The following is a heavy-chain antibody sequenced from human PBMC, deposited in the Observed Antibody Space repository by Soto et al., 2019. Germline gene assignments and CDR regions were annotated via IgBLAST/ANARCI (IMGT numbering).Heavy chain of an antibody. V-gene: IGHV5-10-1*01. CDR2: IDPSDSYT. Sequence: GESLKISSKGSGLSFTSYWISWVRQMPGKGPEWMGRIDPSDSYTNYSPSFQGHVTISADKSISTAYLQWSSLKASDTAMHYCASGHYYYDSSGYYLNYFDYWGQGTQVTVSS. CDR3: ASGHYYYDSSGYYLNYFDY. J-gene: IGHJ4*02. D-gene: IGHD3-22*01. CDR1: GLSFTSYW.